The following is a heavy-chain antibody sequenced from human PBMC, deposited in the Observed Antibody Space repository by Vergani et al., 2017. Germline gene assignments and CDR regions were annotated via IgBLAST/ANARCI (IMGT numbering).Heavy chain of an antibody. V-gene: IGHV1-24*01. CDR2: FDPEDGET. CDR3: ATSEVSVVAATVGLDAFDI. CDR1: GYTLSELS. D-gene: IGHD2-15*01. J-gene: IGHJ3*02. Sequence: QVQLVQSGAEVKKPGASVKVSCKVSGYTLSELSMHWVRQAPVNGREWMGGFDPEDGETIYAQKFQGRVTMTEDTSTNTAYMGRSSLGSEDTAVYYCATSEVSVVAATVGLDAFDIWGQGTMVTVSS.